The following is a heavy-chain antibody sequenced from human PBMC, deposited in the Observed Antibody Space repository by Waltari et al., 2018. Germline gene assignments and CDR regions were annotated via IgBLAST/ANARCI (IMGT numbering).Heavy chain of an antibody. CDR2: IYSGGRSK. Sequence: EVQLLESGGGLVQPGGSLRLSCAASGFTFSSYAMSWVRQAPGKGLEWVSVIYSGGRSKYEADSVKGRFTISRDNSKNTLYLQMNSLRAEDTAVYYCAKDPKERSPVHWGQGTLVTVSS. J-gene: IGHJ4*02. CDR3: AKDPKERSPVH. CDR1: GFTFSSYA. D-gene: IGHD1-1*01. V-gene: IGHV3-23*03.